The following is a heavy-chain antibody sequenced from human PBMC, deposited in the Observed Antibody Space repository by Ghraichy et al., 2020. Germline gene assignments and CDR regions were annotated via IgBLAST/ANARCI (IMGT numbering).Heavy chain of an antibody. CDR1: GFTFRNFG. CDR3: ARVPYSSFGHFDY. V-gene: IGHV3-33*01. D-gene: IGHD6-6*01. CDR2: IYYDGSKE. J-gene: IGHJ4*02. Sequence: GGSLRLSCAASGFTFRNFGMHWVRQAPGKGLEWVAVIYYDGSKEYYADSVKGRFTISRDNSKNTLYLEMNSLRAEDTAVYFCARVPYSSFGHFDYWGQGSLVTVSS.